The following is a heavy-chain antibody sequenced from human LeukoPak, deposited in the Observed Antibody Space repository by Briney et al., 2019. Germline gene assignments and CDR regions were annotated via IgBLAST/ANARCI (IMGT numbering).Heavy chain of an antibody. V-gene: IGHV3-30*03. J-gene: IGHJ4*02. Sequence: PGRSLRLSCAASGFTFSSYGMHWVRQAPGKGLEWVAVISYDGSNKYYADSVKGRFTISRDSAKNSLYLQMNSLRAEDTAVYYCARDQGSTIFGVVITQTFDYWGQGTLVTVSS. CDR2: ISYDGSNK. CDR1: GFTFSSYG. D-gene: IGHD3-3*01. CDR3: ARDQGSTIFGVVITQTFDY.